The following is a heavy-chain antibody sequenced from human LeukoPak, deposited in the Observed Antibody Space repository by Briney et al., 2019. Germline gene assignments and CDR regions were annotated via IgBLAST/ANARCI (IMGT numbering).Heavy chain of an antibody. CDR1: GYTFTGYY. CDR3: ASSNYDSSGYYPRTYYFDY. J-gene: IGHJ4*02. D-gene: IGHD3-22*01. CDR2: INPNSGGT. Sequence: GASVKVSCKASGYTFTGYYMHWVRQAPGQGLEWMGWINPNSGGTNYAQKFQGRVTMTRDTSISTAYMELSRLRSDDTAVYYCASSNYDSSGYYPRTYYFDYWGQGTLVTVSS. V-gene: IGHV1-2*02.